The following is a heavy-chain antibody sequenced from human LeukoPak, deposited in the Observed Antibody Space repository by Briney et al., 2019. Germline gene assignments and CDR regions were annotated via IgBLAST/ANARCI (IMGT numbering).Heavy chain of an antibody. Sequence: PGGSLRIFCAASRFPVSSNYLTWVRQAPGEDLVWLSCIYRGGSTYYADSGKGRFTISRDNSKITLYLKMNSLRAEDTAVYYCARDLVGSSGWWDFDYWGQGTLVTVSS. V-gene: IGHV3-66*01. J-gene: IGHJ4*02. CDR2: IYRGGST. CDR3: ARDLVGSSGWWDFDY. D-gene: IGHD6-19*01. CDR1: RFPVSSNY.